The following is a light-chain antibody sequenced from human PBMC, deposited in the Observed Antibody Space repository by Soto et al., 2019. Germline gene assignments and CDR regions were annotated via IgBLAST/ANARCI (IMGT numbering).Light chain of an antibody. J-gene: IGLJ1*01. CDR1: SSDVGAYNY. Sequence: QSALTQPRSVSGSPGQSVTISCTGTSSDVGAYNYVSWYQQHPAKAPNLMIYDVSKLPAGVPDRFSGSKSCNTASLTISGLHAEDEGDYYCCSYTNSAYVFGTGTKLTVL. CDR2: DVS. V-gene: IGLV2-11*01. CDR3: CSYTNSAYV.